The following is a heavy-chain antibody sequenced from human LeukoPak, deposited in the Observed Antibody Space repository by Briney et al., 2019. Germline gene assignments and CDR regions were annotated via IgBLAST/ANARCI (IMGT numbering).Heavy chain of an antibody. CDR1: GITFNNYW. D-gene: IGHD6-19*01. CDR3: ARGGYSSGLDY. J-gene: IGHJ4*02. V-gene: IGHV3-74*01. Sequence: PGGSLRLSRAASGITFNNYWLHWVRQAPGKGLVWVSRIDTDGSGTIYADSVKGRFTVSRDNAKNTLYLQMTSLRAEDTAVYYCARGGYSSGLDYWGQGILVTVSS. CDR2: IDTDGSGT.